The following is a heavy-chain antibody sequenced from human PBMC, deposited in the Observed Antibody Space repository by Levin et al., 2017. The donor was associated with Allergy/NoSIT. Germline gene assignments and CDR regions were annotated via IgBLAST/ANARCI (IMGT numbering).Heavy chain of an antibody. V-gene: IGHV1-2*02. CDR2: INPNSGGT. Sequence: ASVKVSCKASGYTFTGYYMHWVRQAPGQGLEWMGWINPNSGGTNYAQKFQGRVTMTRDTSISTAYMELSRLRSDDTAVYYCARRPTPPWIQLWLPSTEAAFDIWGQGTMVTVSS. CDR3: ARRPTPPWIQLWLPSTEAAFDI. CDR1: GYTFTGYY. J-gene: IGHJ3*02. D-gene: IGHD5-18*01.